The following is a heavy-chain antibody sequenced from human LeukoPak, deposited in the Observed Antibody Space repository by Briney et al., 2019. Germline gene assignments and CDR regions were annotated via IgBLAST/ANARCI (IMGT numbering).Heavy chain of an antibody. CDR3: AAQYYYDSSGYYSGLFDY. CDR2: IYYSGST. Sequence: SGTLSLTCTVSGGSISSYYWSWIRQPPGKGLEWIGYIYYSGSTNYNPSLKSRVTISVDTSKNQFSLKLSSVTAADTAVYYCAAQYYYDSSGYYSGLFDYWGQGTLVT. J-gene: IGHJ4*02. V-gene: IGHV4-59*01. CDR1: GGSISSYY. D-gene: IGHD3-22*01.